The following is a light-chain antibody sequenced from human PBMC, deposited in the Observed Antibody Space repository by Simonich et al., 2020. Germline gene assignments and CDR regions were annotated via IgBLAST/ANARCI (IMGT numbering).Light chain of an antibody. V-gene: IGLV2-14*01. CDR3: SSYTSSSTWV. CDR1: SSDVGGYNS. Sequence: SALTQPASVSGSPGQSIPISCTGTSSDVGGYNSVSWYQQHPGKAPELMIYDVSKRPSGVSNSFSGSKSGNTASLTISGLQAEDEADYYCSSYTSSSTWVFGGGTKLTVL. J-gene: IGLJ3*02. CDR2: DVS.